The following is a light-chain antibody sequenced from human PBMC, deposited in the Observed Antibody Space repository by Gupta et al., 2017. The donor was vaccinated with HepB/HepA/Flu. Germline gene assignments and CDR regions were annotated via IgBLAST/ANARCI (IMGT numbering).Light chain of an antibody. J-gene: IGLJ1*01. CDR2: DVT. V-gene: IGLV2-14*03. Sequence: QSALTPPASGSGPPRQSITISCTGTSSDVGGYNYVSWYQQHTGQAHKLLIYDVTKRPAGVSNRFSGSKAGNTASLTISERQEEDEADYYCSSYTSSNTGVFGTGTKVTVL. CDR3: SSYTSSNTGV. CDR1: SSDVGGYNY.